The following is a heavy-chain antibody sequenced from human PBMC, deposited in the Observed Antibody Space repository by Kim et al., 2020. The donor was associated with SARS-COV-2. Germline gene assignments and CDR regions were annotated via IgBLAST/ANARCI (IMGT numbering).Heavy chain of an antibody. CDR3: AKGIDGYCSGGSCHRYYYMDV. J-gene: IGHJ6*03. D-gene: IGHD2-15*01. CDR1: GFTFDDYA. CDR2: ISWNSGSI. V-gene: IGHV3-9*01. Sequence: GGSLRLSCAASGFTFDDYAMHWVRQAPGKGLEWVSGISWNSGSIGYADSVKGRFTISRDNAKNSLYLQMNSLRAEDTALYYCAKGIDGYCSGGSCHRYYYMDVWGKGTTVTVSS.